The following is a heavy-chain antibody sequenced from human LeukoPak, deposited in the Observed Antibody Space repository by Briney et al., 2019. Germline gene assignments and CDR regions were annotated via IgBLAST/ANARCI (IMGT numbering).Heavy chain of an antibody. CDR3: TTVLWFGELSDY. CDR2: IKSKTDGGTT. D-gene: IGHD3-10*01. CDR1: GFTFSSYS. V-gene: IGHV3-15*01. J-gene: IGHJ4*02. Sequence: GGSLRLSCAASGFTFSSYSMSWVRQAPGKGLEWVGRIKSKTDGGTTDYAAPVKGRFTISRDDSKNTLYLQMNSLKTEDTAVYYCTTVLWFGELSDYWGQGTLVTVSS.